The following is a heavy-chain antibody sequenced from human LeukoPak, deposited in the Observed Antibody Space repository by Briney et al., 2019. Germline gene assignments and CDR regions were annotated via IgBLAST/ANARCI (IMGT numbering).Heavy chain of an antibody. CDR2: INHIGST. J-gene: IGHJ6*03. Sequence: SETRAPTFDLHGGSFSDYYWSWIRQPPGKGRDWIGEINHIGSTNYNPSLKSRVSISLDTSKNQFSLKLSSVTAADTAVYYCARRSVDYYDSSGYSYYYYYMDVWGKGTTVTISS. CDR1: GGSFSDYY. CDR3: ARRSVDYYDSSGYSYYYYYMDV. V-gene: IGHV4-34*01. D-gene: IGHD3-22*01.